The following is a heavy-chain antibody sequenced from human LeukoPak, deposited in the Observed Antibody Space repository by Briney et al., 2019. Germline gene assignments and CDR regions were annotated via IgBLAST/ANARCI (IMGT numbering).Heavy chain of an antibody. Sequence: PSETLSLTCTVSGGSISNYYWSWIRQPPGKGLEWIGYIYYSGSTNYNPSLKSRVTISVDTSKNQFSLKLSSVTAADTAVYYCASGPSGGYDFYYYYGMDVWGQGTTVTVSS. D-gene: IGHD5-12*01. CDR1: GGSISNYY. CDR2: IYYSGST. CDR3: ASGPSGGYDFYYYYGMDV. J-gene: IGHJ6*02. V-gene: IGHV4-59*01.